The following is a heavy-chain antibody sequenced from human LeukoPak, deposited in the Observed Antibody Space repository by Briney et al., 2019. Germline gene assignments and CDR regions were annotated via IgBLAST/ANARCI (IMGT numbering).Heavy chain of an antibody. D-gene: IGHD2-15*01. V-gene: IGHV4-4*09. J-gene: IGHJ4*02. CDR3: ARATRAGYYFDY. CDR1: GGSISSYY. CDR2: IYTSGST. Sequence: SETLSLTCTVSGGSISSYYWSWIRQPPGEGLEWIGYIYTSGSTNYNPSLKSRVTISVDTSKNQFSLKLSSVTAADTAVYYCARATRAGYYFDYWGQGTLVTVSS.